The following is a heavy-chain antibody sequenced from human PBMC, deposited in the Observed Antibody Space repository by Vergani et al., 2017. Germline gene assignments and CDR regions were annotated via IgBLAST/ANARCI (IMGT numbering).Heavy chain of an antibody. Sequence: QVQLVQSGAEVKKPGSSVKVSCKASGGTFSSYAISWVRQAPGQGLEWMGGIIPIFGTANYAQKFQGRVPITADESTSTAYMELSSLRSEDTAVYYCARDISITMVRGAITLDYWGQGTLVTVSS. CDR2: IIPIFGTA. V-gene: IGHV1-69*12. J-gene: IGHJ4*02. D-gene: IGHD3-10*01. CDR1: GGTFSSYA. CDR3: ARDISITMVRGAITLDY.